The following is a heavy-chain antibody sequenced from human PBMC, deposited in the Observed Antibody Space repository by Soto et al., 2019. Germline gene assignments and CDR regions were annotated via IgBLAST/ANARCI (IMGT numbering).Heavy chain of an antibody. Sequence: QVQLVQSGAEEKKPGASVKVSCKASGYTFTSYAMHWVRQAPGQRLEWMGWINAGNGNTKYSQKFQGRVTITRDTSASTAYMELISLRSEDTAVYYCASSYCISTSCPPYYGMDVWGQGTTVTVSS. CDR3: ASSYCISTSCPPYYGMDV. J-gene: IGHJ6*02. CDR2: INAGNGNT. CDR1: GYTFTSYA. D-gene: IGHD2-2*01. V-gene: IGHV1-3*05.